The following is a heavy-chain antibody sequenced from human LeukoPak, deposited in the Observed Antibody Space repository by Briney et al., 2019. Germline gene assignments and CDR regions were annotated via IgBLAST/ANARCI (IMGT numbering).Heavy chain of an antibody. CDR1: GFPFSTFW. CDR3: AGENWYRFDP. D-gene: IGHD1-1*01. Sequence: PGGSLRLSCEASGFPFSTFWMIRVRQPPGKGLEWVAKIQQDGSGEQYVDSVKGRFTISRDNAENSLNLQMNSLRVEDTGVYYCAGENWYRFDPWGQGTLVTVSS. J-gene: IGHJ5*02. CDR2: IQQDGSGE. V-gene: IGHV3-7*01.